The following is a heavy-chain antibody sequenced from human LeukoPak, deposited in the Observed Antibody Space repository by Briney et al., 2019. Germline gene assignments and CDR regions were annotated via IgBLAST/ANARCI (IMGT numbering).Heavy chain of an antibody. D-gene: IGHD6-6*01. Sequence: ASVKVSCKASGGTFISYAISWVRQAPGQGLEWMGGIIPIFGTANNAQKSQGRVTITADESTSTAYMELSSLRSEDAAVYYCARGDGEYSSSPFDYWGQGTLVTVSS. CDR3: ARGDGEYSSSPFDY. J-gene: IGHJ4*02. CDR2: IIPIFGTA. CDR1: GGTFISYA. V-gene: IGHV1-69*13.